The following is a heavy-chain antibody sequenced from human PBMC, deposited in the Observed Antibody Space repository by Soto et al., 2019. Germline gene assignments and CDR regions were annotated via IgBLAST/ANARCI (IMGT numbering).Heavy chain of an antibody. V-gene: IGHV1-69*02. Sequence: QVQLVQSGAEVKKPGSSVKVSCKASGGSFSSYTFSWVRQAPGQGLEWMGRIIPTLHIANYAQQFQGRVTITADESTGTDYMELSSLRSDDTAVYSCARHKGMATALDYWGQGTLVTVSS. CDR3: ARHKGMATALDY. D-gene: IGHD5-12*01. CDR1: GGSFSSYT. CDR2: IIPTLHIA. J-gene: IGHJ4*02.